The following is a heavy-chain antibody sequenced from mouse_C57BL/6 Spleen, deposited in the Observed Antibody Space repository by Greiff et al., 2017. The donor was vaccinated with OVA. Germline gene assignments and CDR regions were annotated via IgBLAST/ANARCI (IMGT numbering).Heavy chain of an antibody. CDR2: IDPYDSYT. D-gene: IGHD1-1*01. CDR1: GYTFTSYW. CDR3: ASTTLVAFDY. J-gene: IGHJ2*01. V-gene: IGHV1-69*01. Sequence: QVQLQQPGAELVMPGASVKLSCKASGYTFTSYWMHWVKQRPGQGLEWIGEIDPYDSYTKYNQKFKGKSTLTVDKSSSTACMQLSSLTSEYSAVYYCASTTLVAFDYWGQGTTLTVSS.